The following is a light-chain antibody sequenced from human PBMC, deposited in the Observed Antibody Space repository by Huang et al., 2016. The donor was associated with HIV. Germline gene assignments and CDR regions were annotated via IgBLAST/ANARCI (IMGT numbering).Light chain of an antibody. J-gene: IGKJ1*01. Sequence: DIQMTQSPSSLSASVGDRVTITFRASPRIDKYLNWYKQKPWKAPKVLIYAASSLQSEVPSRFSGSGSGTDFTLTISNLQSDDFATYYCQHSFSTPWTFGQGTKVEIE. CDR1: PRIDKY. CDR3: QHSFSTPWT. CDR2: AAS. V-gene: IGKV1-39*01.